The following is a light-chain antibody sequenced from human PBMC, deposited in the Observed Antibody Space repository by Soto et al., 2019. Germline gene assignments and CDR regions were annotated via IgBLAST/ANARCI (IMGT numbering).Light chain of an antibody. CDR3: QQRSNGFT. Sequence: EIVLTQSPATLSLSPGERATLSCRASQSVSSYLAWYQQKPGQAPRLLIYDASNRATGIPARFSGSGSGTVFTLAISSLEPEDFAVYYCQQRSNGFTFGPGTKVDIK. CDR1: QSVSSY. J-gene: IGKJ3*01. CDR2: DAS. V-gene: IGKV3-11*01.